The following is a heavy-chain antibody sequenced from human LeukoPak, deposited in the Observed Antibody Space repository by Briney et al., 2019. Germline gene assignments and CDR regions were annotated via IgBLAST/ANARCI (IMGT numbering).Heavy chain of an antibody. J-gene: IGHJ6*02. CDR2: ISSSSSYI. Sequence: GGSLRLSCAASGFTFSSYSMNWVRQAPGKGLEWGASISSSSSYIYYADSVKGRFTTSRDNTKNSLYLQMTRLRAEDTAEYYCARDSSSVVYYYGMDVWGQGTTVPASS. CDR3: ARDSSSVVYYYGMDV. CDR1: GFTFSSYS. V-gene: IGHV3-21*01. D-gene: IGHD6-6*01.